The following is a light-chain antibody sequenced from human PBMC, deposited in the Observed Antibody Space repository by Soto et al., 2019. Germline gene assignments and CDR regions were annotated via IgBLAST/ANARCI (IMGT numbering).Light chain of an antibody. V-gene: IGKV1-5*01. J-gene: IGKJ1*01. CDR2: DAS. CDR3: QQYENYWT. CDR1: QPISSW. Sequence: DIQMTQSPPTLSASVGDRVTITCRASQPISSWLAWYHQKPGKAPKLLIYDASNLESGVPSRFSGSGSGTEFTLTISSLQPEDFGIYHCQQYENYWTFGQGTKVEIK.